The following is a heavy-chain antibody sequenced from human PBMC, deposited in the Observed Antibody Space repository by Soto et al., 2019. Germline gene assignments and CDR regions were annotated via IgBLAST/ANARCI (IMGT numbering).Heavy chain of an antibody. CDR1: GYTFTGYY. CDR2: TNPTSGGT. D-gene: IGHD1-26*01. Sequence: ASVKVFCKASGYTFTGYYMHCGRQAPGQGLKWMGWTNPTSGGTNDAQKFQDRVTRTRTTSISTAYMELSRLRPEDTAVYYCSTRGGGSYRYYYYGKNVWGQGTTVTVSS. V-gene: IGHV1-2*02. J-gene: IGHJ6*02. CDR3: STRGGGSYRYYYYGKNV.